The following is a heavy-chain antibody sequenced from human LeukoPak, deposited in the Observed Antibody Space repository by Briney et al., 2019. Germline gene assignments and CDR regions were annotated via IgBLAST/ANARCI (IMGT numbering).Heavy chain of an antibody. D-gene: IGHD4-11*01. V-gene: IGHV3-15*01. CDR1: GFTFSNAW. J-gene: IGHJ4*02. Sequence: GGSLRLSCAASGFTFSNAWMSWVRQAPGKGLEWVGRIKSKTDGGTTDYAAPVKGRFTISRDDSKNTLYLQMNSLKTEDTAVYYCTTVGGSFSSNYDYYFDYWGQGTLVTVSS. CDR2: IKSKTDGGTT. CDR3: TTVGGSFSSNYDYYFDY.